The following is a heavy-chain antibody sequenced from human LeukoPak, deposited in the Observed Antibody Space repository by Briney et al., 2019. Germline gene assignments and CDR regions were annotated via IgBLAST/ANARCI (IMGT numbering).Heavy chain of an antibody. J-gene: IGHJ6*03. CDR2: IHHDGSNK. CDR1: GFTFSSYG. Sequence: VQPGGSLRLSCAASGFTFSSYGMHWVRQAPGKGLDWVAFIHHDGSNKYYADSVKGRFTISRDNAKNSLYLQMNSLRAEDTAVYYCARSARSGYVSDYYMDVWGKGTTVTVSS. CDR3: ARSARSGYVSDYYMDV. D-gene: IGHD3-3*01. V-gene: IGHV3-30*02.